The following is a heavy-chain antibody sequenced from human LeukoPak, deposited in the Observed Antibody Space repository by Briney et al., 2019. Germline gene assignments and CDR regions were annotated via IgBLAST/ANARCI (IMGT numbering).Heavy chain of an antibody. CDR2: MNPNSGNT. Sequence: ASVKVSCKASGYTFTSYDINWVRQATGQGLEWMGWMNPNSGNTGYAQKFQGRVTMTRNTSISTAYMELSSLRSEDTAVYYCARTPSGVVVAATLNYYYYYMDVWGKGTTVTISS. CDR1: GYTFTSYD. J-gene: IGHJ6*03. CDR3: ARTPSGVVVAATLNYYYYYMDV. D-gene: IGHD2-15*01. V-gene: IGHV1-8*01.